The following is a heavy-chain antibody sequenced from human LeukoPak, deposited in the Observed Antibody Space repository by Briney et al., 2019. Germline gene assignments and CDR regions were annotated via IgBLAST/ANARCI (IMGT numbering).Heavy chain of an antibody. V-gene: IGHV1-8*03. D-gene: IGHD4-17*01. J-gene: IGHJ3*02. CDR2: MNPNSGNT. Sequence: ASVKVSCKASGYTFTSYDINWVRQATGQGLEWMGWMNPNSGNTGYAQKFQGRVTITRNTSISTAYMEPSSLRSEDTAVYYCARSFYGDYDDAFDIWGQGTMVTVSS. CDR1: GYTFTSYD. CDR3: ARSFYGDYDDAFDI.